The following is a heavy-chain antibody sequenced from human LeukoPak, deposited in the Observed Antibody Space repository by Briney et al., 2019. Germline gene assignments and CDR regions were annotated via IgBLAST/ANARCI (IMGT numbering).Heavy chain of an antibody. CDR3: ARGYGSGSDFGY. V-gene: IGHV4-4*07. J-gene: IGHJ4*02. D-gene: IGHD3-10*01. CDR2: IYTSRRA. CDR1: GGSISSYY. Sequence: PSESLSLNSTVSGGSISSYYWSWIRQPAGRGLEWIGRIYTSRRANYNPSLKSRVTMSVDTSKNQVSLKLSSVTAADTAVYYCARGYGSGSDFGYWGQETLVTV.